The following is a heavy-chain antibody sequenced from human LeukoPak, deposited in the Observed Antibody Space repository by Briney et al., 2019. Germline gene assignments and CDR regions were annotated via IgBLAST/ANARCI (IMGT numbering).Heavy chain of an antibody. CDR3: AREPYGDYDAFDI. Sequence: SGGSLRLSCAASGFTFSSYWMHWVRQAPGKGLVWVSRINSDGSSTSYADSVKGRFTISRDNAKNTLYLQMNSLRAEDTAVYYCAREPYGDYDAFDIWGQGTMVTVSS. V-gene: IGHV3-74*01. CDR1: GFTFSSYW. J-gene: IGHJ3*02. CDR2: INSDGSST. D-gene: IGHD4-17*01.